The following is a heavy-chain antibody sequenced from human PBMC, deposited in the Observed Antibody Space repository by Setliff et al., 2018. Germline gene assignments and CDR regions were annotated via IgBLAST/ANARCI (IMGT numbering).Heavy chain of an antibody. CDR1: GYSISSGYD. Sequence: SETLSLTCAVSGYSISSGYDWGWIRQPPGKGLEWIASIYYRGSTSYNSSLKSRVSISVDTSKNQFSLNLNSVTAADTAVYYCATLTGDRGVDYWGQGRLVTVSS. CDR3: ATLTGDRGVDY. J-gene: IGHJ4*02. D-gene: IGHD7-27*01. V-gene: IGHV4-38-2*01. CDR2: IYYRGST.